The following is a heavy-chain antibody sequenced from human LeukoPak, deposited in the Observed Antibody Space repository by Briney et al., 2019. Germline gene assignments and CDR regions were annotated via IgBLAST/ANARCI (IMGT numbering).Heavy chain of an antibody. D-gene: IGHD2-21*02. J-gene: IGHJ4*02. Sequence: PETLSLTCSVSGDSISSLYWSWVRQPAGEGLEWIGRIYSSGSTNYNPSLKSRVIMSVDTSKNQFSLKLSSVTAADTAVYYCARVGRKYCYGGACFNPLDYWGQGILVTVSS. CDR2: IYSSGST. CDR3: ARVGRKYCYGGACFNPLDY. CDR1: GDSISSLY. V-gene: IGHV4-4*07.